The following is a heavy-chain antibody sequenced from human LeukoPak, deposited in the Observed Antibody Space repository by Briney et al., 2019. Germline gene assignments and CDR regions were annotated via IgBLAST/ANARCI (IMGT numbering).Heavy chain of an antibody. CDR2: MFTSGST. CDR3: ARGDNWNYFDY. J-gene: IGHJ4*02. V-gene: IGHV4-4*07. D-gene: IGHD1-1*01. Sequence: SETLSLTCTVSGDSITSYYWNWIRQPAGKGLEWIGRMFTSGSTSYNPSLKSRATMSLDTSKNQFYLKLTSVAAADTAVYYCARGDNWNYFDYWGQGTLVTVSS. CDR1: GDSITSYY.